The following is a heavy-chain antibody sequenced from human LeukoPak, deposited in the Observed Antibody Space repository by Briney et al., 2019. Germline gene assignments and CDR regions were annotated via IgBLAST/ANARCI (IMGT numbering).Heavy chain of an antibody. Sequence: GGSLRLSCAACGFTFSTYTMHWVRQAPGKGLEWLSSISRSSSHRYYADSVKGRFTISRDNARNSVYLQMKSLRAEDTPIYYCGTLMVGPTDPHDYWGQGTQVTVSS. CDR3: GTLMVGPTDPHDY. CDR2: ISRSSSHR. CDR1: GFTFSTYT. J-gene: IGHJ4*02. V-gene: IGHV3-21*01. D-gene: IGHD1-26*01.